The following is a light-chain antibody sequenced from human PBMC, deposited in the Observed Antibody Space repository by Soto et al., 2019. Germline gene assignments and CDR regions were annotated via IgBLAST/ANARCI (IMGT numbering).Light chain of an antibody. J-gene: IGKJ1*01. CDR1: QSVSSS. CDR3: QQYKNWPWT. Sequence: EIVMTQSPATLSVSPGERGTLSCRTSQSVSSSLAWYQQKPGQAPSLLIYGASTRATGIPARFSGSGSGTEFTLTISSLQSEDCAVYYCQQYKNWPWTFGQGTKVDIK. V-gene: IGKV3-15*01. CDR2: GAS.